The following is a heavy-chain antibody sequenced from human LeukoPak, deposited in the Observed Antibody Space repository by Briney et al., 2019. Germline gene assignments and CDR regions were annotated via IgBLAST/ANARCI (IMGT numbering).Heavy chain of an antibody. Sequence: GGSLRLSCAASGFTFSNYWMHWVRQAPGKGLVWVSRINSDGINTSYADSVKGRFTISRDNAKNTLNLQMNSLRAEDTAVYYCARDNQQLADYWGQGTLVTVSS. V-gene: IGHV3-74*01. J-gene: IGHJ4*02. CDR1: GFTFSNYW. CDR3: ARDNQQLADY. CDR2: INSDGINT. D-gene: IGHD6-6*01.